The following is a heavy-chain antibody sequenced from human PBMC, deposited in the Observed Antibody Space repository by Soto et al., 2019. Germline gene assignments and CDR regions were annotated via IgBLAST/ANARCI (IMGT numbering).Heavy chain of an antibody. J-gene: IGHJ4*02. Sequence: GASVKVSCKASGYTFTSYAMHWVRQAPGQRLEWMGWINAGNGNTKYSQKFQGRVTITRDTSASTAYMEMSSLRSEDTAVYYCARGITLPTPLDYWGQGTLVTVSS. CDR2: INAGNGNT. CDR1: GYTFTSYA. CDR3: ARGITLPTPLDY. V-gene: IGHV1-3*01. D-gene: IGHD1-20*01.